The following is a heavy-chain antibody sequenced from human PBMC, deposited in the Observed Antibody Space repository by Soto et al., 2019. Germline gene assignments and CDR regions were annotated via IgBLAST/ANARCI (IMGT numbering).Heavy chain of an antibody. CDR3: ASNGTLTGESYGMDV. CDR2: ISPIFDTA. Sequence: QVQLVQSGAELRKPGSSVKVSCKASGGTFSDYTINWVRQAPGQRLEWMGGISPIFDTANYAEKFQGRVTITAAESTSTSFMEVSSLRSEDTAGYYCASNGTLTGESYGMDVWGQGTMVTVSS. V-gene: IGHV1-69*01. CDR1: GGTFSDYT. D-gene: IGHD1-1*01. J-gene: IGHJ6*02.